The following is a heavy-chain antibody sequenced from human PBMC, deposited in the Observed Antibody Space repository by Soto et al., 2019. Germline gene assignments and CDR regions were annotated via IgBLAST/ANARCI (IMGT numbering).Heavy chain of an antibody. D-gene: IGHD6-13*01. CDR2: IYYSGST. V-gene: IGHV4-39*01. Sequence: QLQLQESGPGLVKPSETLSLTCTVSGGSISSSSFHWGWIRQPPGKGLEWIGSIYYSGSTYYSPSIKNRVTISVDTSKTQFSLKLSSVTAADTAVYYCARRERAAGTDWWFDPWGQGTLVTVSS. CDR1: GGSISSSSFH. CDR3: ARRERAAGTDWWFDP. J-gene: IGHJ5*02.